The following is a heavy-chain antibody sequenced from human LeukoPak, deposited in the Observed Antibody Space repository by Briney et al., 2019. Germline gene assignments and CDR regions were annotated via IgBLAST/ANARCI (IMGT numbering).Heavy chain of an antibody. J-gene: IGHJ5*02. CDR2: INPNSGVT. V-gene: IGHV1-2*02. Sequence: ASVKVSCKASGYTFTGYYMHWVRQAPGQGLEWMGWINPNSGVTNYAQKLQGRVTMTRDTSISTAYMELSRPRSDDTAVYCCARPLIPTVTTDWFDPWGQGTLVTVSS. CDR1: GYTFTGYY. D-gene: IGHD4-11*01. CDR3: ARPLIPTVTTDWFDP.